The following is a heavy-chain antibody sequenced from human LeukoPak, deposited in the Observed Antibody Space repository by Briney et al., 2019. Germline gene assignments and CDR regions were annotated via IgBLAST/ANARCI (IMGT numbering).Heavy chain of an antibody. J-gene: IGHJ4*02. Sequence: GGSLRLSCTASGFTFSSYSMNWVRQAPGKGLEWVSSISSSSSYIYYADSVKGRFTISRDNAKNSLYLQMNSLRAEDTAVYYCARDREEVRYYDSSGYYPGDFDYWGQGTLVTVSS. CDR2: ISSSSSYI. CDR1: GFTFSSYS. D-gene: IGHD3-22*01. CDR3: ARDREEVRYYDSSGYYPGDFDY. V-gene: IGHV3-21*01.